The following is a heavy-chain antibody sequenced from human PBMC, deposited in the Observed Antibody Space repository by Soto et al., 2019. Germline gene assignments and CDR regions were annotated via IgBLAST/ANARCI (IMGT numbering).Heavy chain of an antibody. V-gene: IGHV3-43*01. CDR2: ISWDGGST. D-gene: IGHD1-26*01. J-gene: IGHJ4*02. CDR3: AKTGGATIGGYFDY. CDR1: GFTFDDYT. Sequence: EVQLVESGGVVVQPGGSLRLSCAASGFTFDDYTMHWVRQAPGKGLEWVSLISWDGGSTYYADSVKGRFTISRDNSKNSLYLQMNSLRTEDTALYYCAKTGGATIGGYFDYWGQGTLVTVSS.